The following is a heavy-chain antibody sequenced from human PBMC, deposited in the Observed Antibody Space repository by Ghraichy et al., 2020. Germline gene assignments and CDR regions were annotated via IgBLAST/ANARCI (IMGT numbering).Heavy chain of an antibody. CDR1: GFTFSSYA. CDR3: AKVEGDYYDSSGYYYRSGMDV. Sequence: GESLRLSCAASGFTFSSYAMSWVRQAPGKGLEWVSAISGSGGSTYYADSVKGRFTISRDNSKNTLYLQMNSLRAEDTAVYYCAKVEGDYYDSSGYYYRSGMDVWGQGTTVTVSS. V-gene: IGHV3-23*01. CDR2: ISGSGGST. D-gene: IGHD3-22*01. J-gene: IGHJ6*02.